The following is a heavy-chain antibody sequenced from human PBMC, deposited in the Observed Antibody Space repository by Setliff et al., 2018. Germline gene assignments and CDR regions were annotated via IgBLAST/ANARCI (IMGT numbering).Heavy chain of an antibody. J-gene: IGHJ4*02. D-gene: IGHD1-26*01. CDR1: GFTFSNYG. Sequence: GGSLRLSCVASGFTFSNYGMHWVRQAPGKGLEWVALIWNDGSTKFYGDSVKGRFTISRDNSKNTLFLEMNSLRTEDTAVYYCAREVRGLPWGYWGQGTLVTVSS. V-gene: IGHV3-33*01. CDR3: AREVRGLPWGY. CDR2: IWNDGSTK.